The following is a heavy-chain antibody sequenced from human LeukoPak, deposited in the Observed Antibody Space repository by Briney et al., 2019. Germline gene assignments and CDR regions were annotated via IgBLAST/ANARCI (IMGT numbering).Heavy chain of an antibody. CDR3: AREAKVGGALED. CDR1: GFTFDLYW. Sequence: PGGSLRLSCAASGFTFDLYWMQWVRQTPGKRLVWVSRINQDGRYISYADSVQGRFTISRDTAKSTLFLQMNSLRVEDTAIYFCAREAKVGGALEDWGQGALVTVSS. CDR2: INQDGRYI. V-gene: IGHV3-74*01. D-gene: IGHD1-26*01. J-gene: IGHJ4*02.